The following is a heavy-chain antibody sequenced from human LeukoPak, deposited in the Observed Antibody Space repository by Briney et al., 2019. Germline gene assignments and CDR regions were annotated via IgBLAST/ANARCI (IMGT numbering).Heavy chain of an antibody. V-gene: IGHV1-18*01. CDR3: ARDQDSLVRGVIGY. CDR1: GYTFTSYG. CDR2: IGPYNGNT. Sequence: EASVKVSCKASGYTFTSYGISWVRQAPGQGLEWVGWIGPYNGNTNYAQNLQGRVTMTTDTSTSTAYMELGSLGSDDTAVYYCARDQDSLVRGVIGYWGQGTLVTVSS. D-gene: IGHD3-10*01. J-gene: IGHJ4*02.